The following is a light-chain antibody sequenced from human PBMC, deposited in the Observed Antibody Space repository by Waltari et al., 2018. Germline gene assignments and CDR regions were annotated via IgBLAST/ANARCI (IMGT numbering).Light chain of an antibody. J-gene: IGKJ1*01. CDR1: QSLVHSDGITY. CDR2: KVS. V-gene: IGKV2-30*02. CDR3: MQGTHWPRT. Sequence: DVVMTQSPLSLPVTLGQPASISCRSSQSLVHSDGITYLNWFQKRPGQSPRRLIYKVSNRDSGVPDRFSGSGSGTEFTLKISRVEAEDVGVYYCMQGTHWPRTFGQGTKVEIK.